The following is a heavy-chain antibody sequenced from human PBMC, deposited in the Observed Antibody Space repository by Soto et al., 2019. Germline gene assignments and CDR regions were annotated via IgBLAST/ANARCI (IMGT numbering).Heavy chain of an antibody. V-gene: IGHV3-48*02. Sequence: GGSLRLSCAASGFTFSSYSMNWVRQAQGKGLEWVSYISSSSSTIYYADSVKGRFTISRDNAKNSLYLQMNSLRDEDTAVYYCARDMVYCGGDCYSKDAFDIWGQGTMVTVSS. CDR2: ISSSSSTI. CDR1: GFTFSSYS. D-gene: IGHD2-21*02. J-gene: IGHJ3*02. CDR3: ARDMVYCGGDCYSKDAFDI.